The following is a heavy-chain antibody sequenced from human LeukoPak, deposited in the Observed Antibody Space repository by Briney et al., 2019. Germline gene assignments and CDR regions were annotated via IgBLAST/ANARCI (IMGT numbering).Heavy chain of an antibody. CDR3: STRAFSDTRPVA. Sequence: GESLKISCKHSGYNFASQWIGWVRQMPGKGLEWMGIINPGNSDIVYTPSFQGQVSFSADKSTSTVFLQWGSLKASDTAMYYCSTRAFSDTRPVAWGQGTLVTVSS. D-gene: IGHD2-15*01. CDR1: GYNFASQW. J-gene: IGHJ5*02. CDR2: INPGNSDI. V-gene: IGHV5-51*01.